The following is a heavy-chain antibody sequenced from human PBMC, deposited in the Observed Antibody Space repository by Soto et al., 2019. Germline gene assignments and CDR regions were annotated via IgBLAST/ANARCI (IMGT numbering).Heavy chain of an antibody. CDR2: IYYSGNT. CDR3: AKDSGGRRIVYYMDV. CDR1: GGSISSYF. Sequence: SETLSLTCTVSGGSISSYFLNWIRQAPGKGLEWIGYIYYSGNTDYNPSLKSRVTISVDTSKNTLYLQMNSLRAEDTAVYYCAKDSGGRRIVYYMDVWGKGTTVTVSS. J-gene: IGHJ6*03. D-gene: IGHD2-15*01. V-gene: IGHV4-59*01.